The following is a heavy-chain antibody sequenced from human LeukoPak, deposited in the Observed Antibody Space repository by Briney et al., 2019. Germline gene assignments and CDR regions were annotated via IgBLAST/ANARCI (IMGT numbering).Heavy chain of an antibody. CDR2: SYSSGNA. D-gene: IGHD2-2*02. J-gene: IGHJ3*02. V-gene: IGHV4-4*09. CDR1: GGSISNYY. CDR3: ANYCSSSSCHTRRAFDI. Sequence: SETLSLTCTVSGGSISNYYWYWMRKPPGKGLEWIAYSYSSGNANYNPSLKSRVTISVDTSMNQFSLKLSSVTAADTAVYYCANYCSSSSCHTRRAFDIWGQGTMVTVSS.